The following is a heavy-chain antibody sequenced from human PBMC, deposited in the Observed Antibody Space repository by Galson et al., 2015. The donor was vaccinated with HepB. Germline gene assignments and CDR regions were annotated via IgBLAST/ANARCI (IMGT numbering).Heavy chain of an antibody. CDR1: GFTFSSYG. CDR3: AKDLFGNYDFWSGYRSNYYYYGMDV. CDR2: ISYDGSNK. J-gene: IGHJ6*02. D-gene: IGHD3-3*01. Sequence: SLRLSCAASGFTFSSYGMHWVRQAPGKGLEWVAVISYDGSNKYYADSVKGRFTISGDNSKNTLYLQMNSLRAEDTAVYYCAKDLFGNYDFWSGYRSNYYYYGMDVWGQGTTVTVSS. V-gene: IGHV3-30*18.